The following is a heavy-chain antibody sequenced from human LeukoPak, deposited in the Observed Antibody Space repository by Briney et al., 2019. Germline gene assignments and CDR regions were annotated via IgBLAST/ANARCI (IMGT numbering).Heavy chain of an antibody. CDR3: ARGQQWLDDFDY. D-gene: IGHD6-19*01. CDR1: GYSFTSYW. V-gene: IGHV5-51*01. J-gene: IGHJ4*02. Sequence: GASLQISCKGSGYSFTSYWIGWVRQLPGKGLEWRGIIYPGDSDTRYSPSFQGQVTISADKSISTAYLQWSSLKASDTAMYYCARGQQWLDDFDYWGQGTLVTVSS. CDR2: IYPGDSDT.